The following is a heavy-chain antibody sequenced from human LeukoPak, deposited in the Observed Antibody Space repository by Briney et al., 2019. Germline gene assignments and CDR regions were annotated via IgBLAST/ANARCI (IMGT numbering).Heavy chain of an antibody. Sequence: GGSLRLSCAASGFTVSNSFMSWIRQAPGKGLEWVSVIYSDGTSYYADSVKARFSISRDNSKNSLYLQMNSLRVEDTAMCYCTKTGGPWDWGQGTLVTVSS. J-gene: IGHJ4*02. CDR2: IYSDGTS. CDR1: GFTVSNSF. D-gene: IGHD7-27*01. V-gene: IGHV3-53*01. CDR3: TKTGGPWD.